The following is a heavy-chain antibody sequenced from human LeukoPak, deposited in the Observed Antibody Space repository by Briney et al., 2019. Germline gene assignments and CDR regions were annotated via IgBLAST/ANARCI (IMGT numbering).Heavy chain of an antibody. Sequence: SETLSLTCTVSSDSISNSAYHWGWIRQPPGRGLEWIGTIYHNRGTYYNPSLKSRVTISVDTSKNQFSLKLSSVTAADTAVYYCASYDFWSGYWNNWGQGTLVTVSS. D-gene: IGHD3-3*01. J-gene: IGHJ4*02. CDR2: IYHNRGT. V-gene: IGHV4-39*01. CDR3: ASYDFWSGYWNN. CDR1: SDSISNSAYH.